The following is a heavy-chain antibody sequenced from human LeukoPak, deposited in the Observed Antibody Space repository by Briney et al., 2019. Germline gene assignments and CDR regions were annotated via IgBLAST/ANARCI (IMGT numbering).Heavy chain of an antibody. CDR2: IRGDGRAT. J-gene: IGHJ5*02. Sequence: GGSMRLSCAASGFIFPDYWMHWVRQAPGSELVWVARIRGDGRATTYADSVKGRFTISRDNAMSTVFLQMNSLRAEDTAVYYCAKSDQEATTNWFDPWGQGTLVTVSS. D-gene: IGHD1-26*01. CDR3: AKSDQEATTNWFDP. CDR1: GFIFPDYW. V-gene: IGHV3-74*01.